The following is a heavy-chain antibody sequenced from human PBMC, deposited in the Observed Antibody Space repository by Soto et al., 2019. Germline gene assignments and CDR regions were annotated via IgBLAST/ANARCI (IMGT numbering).Heavy chain of an antibody. J-gene: IGHJ3*02. Sequence: QVQLVQSGAEVKKPGSSVKVSCEASGGTFSSYAISWVRQAPGQGLEWMGGIIPIFGTANYAQKFQGRVTITADESTSTAYMELSRLRSADTTVYYCARVHRDIVVVTAAMWGPDAFDIWGQGTMVTVSS. CDR3: ARVHRDIVVVTAAMWGPDAFDI. CDR1: GGTFSSYA. V-gene: IGHV1-69*01. CDR2: IIPIFGTA. D-gene: IGHD2-2*01.